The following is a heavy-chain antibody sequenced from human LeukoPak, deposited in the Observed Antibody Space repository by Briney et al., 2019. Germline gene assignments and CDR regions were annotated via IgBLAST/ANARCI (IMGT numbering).Heavy chain of an antibody. CDR2: ISGSGGST. D-gene: IGHD5-12*01. Sequence: PGGSLRLSCAASGFTFSSYAMSWVRQAPGKGLEWVSAISGSGGSTYYVDSVKGRFTISRDNSKNSLYLQMNSLTDEDTAVYYCAKLGRGPESAFDIWGQGTMVTVSS. V-gene: IGHV3-23*01. CDR3: AKLGRGPESAFDI. J-gene: IGHJ3*02. CDR1: GFTFSSYA.